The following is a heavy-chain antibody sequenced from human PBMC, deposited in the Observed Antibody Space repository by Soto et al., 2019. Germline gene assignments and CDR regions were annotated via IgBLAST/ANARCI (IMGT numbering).Heavy chain of an antibody. CDR2: IYSGGNT. CDR1: GASISSRGFY. J-gene: IGHJ4*02. D-gene: IGHD3-22*01. Sequence: LQESGPGLVKPSQTLSLTCTVSGASISSRGFYWTWIRQHPEKGLEWIGYIYSGGNTYYNPSLKSRMTISLDTSKNQFSLDLTSVTAADTAVYFCARYYYESSGSRFDRWGQGTLVTVSS. CDR3: ARYYYESSGSRFDR. V-gene: IGHV4-31*03.